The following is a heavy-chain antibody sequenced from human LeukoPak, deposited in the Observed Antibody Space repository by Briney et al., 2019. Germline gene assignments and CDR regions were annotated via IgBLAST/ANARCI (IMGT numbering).Heavy chain of an antibody. D-gene: IGHD4-11*01. J-gene: IGHJ4*02. Sequence: PGGSLRLSCAASGFTFSSYGMHWIRQAPGKGLEWGAFIRYDGSNKYYRDSVKGRFTISRDNSKITLYMQMNSVRAEDTGVYYCARVWQDYSNTDYWGQGALVAVSS. CDR1: GFTFSSYG. CDR2: IRYDGSNK. CDR3: ARVWQDYSNTDY. V-gene: IGHV3-30*02.